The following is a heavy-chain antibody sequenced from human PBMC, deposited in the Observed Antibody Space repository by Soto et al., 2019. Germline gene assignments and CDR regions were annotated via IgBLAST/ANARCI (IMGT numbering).Heavy chain of an antibody. J-gene: IGHJ4*02. CDR3: ARGGKDFWSGQFDY. D-gene: IGHD3-3*01. V-gene: IGHV4-4*07. CDR1: GGSISNYF. Sequence: SETLSLTCTVSGGSISNYFCNWIRQPAGKGLEWIGRIDNSGSTNYNPSLKSRITMSADTSRNQFSLKLNSVTAADTAVYYCARGGKDFWSGQFDYWGQGALVTVSS. CDR2: IDNSGST.